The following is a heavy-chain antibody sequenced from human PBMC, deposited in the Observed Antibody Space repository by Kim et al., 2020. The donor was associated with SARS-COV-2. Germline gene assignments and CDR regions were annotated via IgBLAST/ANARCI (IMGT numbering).Heavy chain of an antibody. V-gene: IGHV3-30-3*01. Sequence: GGSLRLSCAASGFTLSRFGLHWVRQAPGKGLEWLSVISYDGSNKYYVDSVKGRFTVSRDNSKNTLYLQMNSLRPEDTAVYYCAREGETRTGYYYYMDVWGKGTTVTVSS. D-gene: IGHD3-16*01. CDR2: ISYDGSNK. J-gene: IGHJ6*03. CDR3: AREGETRTGYYYYMDV. CDR1: GFTLSRFG.